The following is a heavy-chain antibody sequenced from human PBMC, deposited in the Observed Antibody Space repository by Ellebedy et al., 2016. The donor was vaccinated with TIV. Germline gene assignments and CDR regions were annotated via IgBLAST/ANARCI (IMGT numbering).Heavy chain of an antibody. Sequence: ASVKVSXXASGYTFTGYYMHWVRQAPGQGLEWMGWINPNSRGTNYAQKLQGRVTMTTDTSTSTAYMELRSLRSDDTAAYYCARDLVSSGWYYYWGQGTLVTVSS. CDR2: INPNSRGT. J-gene: IGHJ4*02. D-gene: IGHD6-19*01. V-gene: IGHV1-2*02. CDR1: GYTFTGYY. CDR3: ARDLVSSGWYYY.